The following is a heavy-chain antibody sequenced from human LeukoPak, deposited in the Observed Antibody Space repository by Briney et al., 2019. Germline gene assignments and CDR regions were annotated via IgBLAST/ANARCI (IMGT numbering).Heavy chain of an antibody. CDR1: EFSVGSNY. CDR3: AKDLFIGDSLYYFDY. V-gene: IGHV3-66*01. CDR2: IYSGGST. Sequence: GGSLRLSCAASEFSVGSNYMTWVRQAPGKGLEWVSLIYSGGSTYYADSVKGRFTISRDNSKNTLYLQMNSLRAEDTAVYYCAKDLFIGDSLYYFDYWGQGTLVTVSS. D-gene: IGHD2-21*01. J-gene: IGHJ4*02.